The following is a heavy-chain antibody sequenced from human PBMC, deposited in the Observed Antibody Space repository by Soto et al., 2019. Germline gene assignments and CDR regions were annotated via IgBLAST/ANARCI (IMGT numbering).Heavy chain of an antibody. Sequence: QVQLVQSGAEVKKPGASVKVSCKDSGYTFTSYGISWVRQAPGQGLEWMGWISAYNGNTNYAQKLQGRVTMTTDTSASTAYMELGSLRSDDTAVYYCARDLIPSSRGVNWFDPWGQGTLVTVSS. CDR2: ISAYNGNT. CDR1: GYTFTSYG. D-gene: IGHD6-13*01. V-gene: IGHV1-18*01. CDR3: ARDLIPSSRGVNWFDP. J-gene: IGHJ5*02.